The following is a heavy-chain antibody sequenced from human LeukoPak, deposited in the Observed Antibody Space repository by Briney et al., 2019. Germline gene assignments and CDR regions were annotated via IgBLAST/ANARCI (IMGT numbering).Heavy chain of an antibody. J-gene: IGHJ5*02. CDR3: ARDSGSYYNP. CDR2: ISSSGSYI. V-gene: IGHV3-21*01. D-gene: IGHD3-10*01. CDR1: GFTFSSYS. Sequence: PGGSLRLSCAASGFTFSSYSMNWVRQAPGKGLEWVSYISSSGSYIHYADSLKGRFTISRDNTKNSLYLQMNSLRAEDTALYYCARDSGSYYNPWGQGTLVTVSS.